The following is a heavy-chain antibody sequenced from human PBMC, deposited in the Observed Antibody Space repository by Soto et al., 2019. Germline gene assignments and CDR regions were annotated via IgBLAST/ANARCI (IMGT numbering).Heavy chain of an antibody. CDR3: AKXTAPVAAAYYYYYGMDV. V-gene: IGHV3-43D*04. D-gene: IGHD2-15*01. J-gene: IGHJ6*02. CDR1: GFTFDYYA. CDR2: ISWDGGST. Sequence: PGGSLRLSCTASGFTFDYYAMHWVRQAPGKGLEWVSLISWDGGSTCYADSVKGRFTISRDNSKNSLYLQMNSLRAEDTALYYCAKXTAPVAAAYYYYYGMDVWGQGTTVTVSS.